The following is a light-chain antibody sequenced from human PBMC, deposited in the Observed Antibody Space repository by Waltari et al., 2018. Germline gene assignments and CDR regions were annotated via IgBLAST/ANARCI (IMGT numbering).Light chain of an antibody. CDR3: AAWDGSLNGLV. Sequence: QSVLIHPPSASGPPGQRVTIPCSGGSSNIGRSPVNWYQQLPGTAPKLLIHSNVQRPSGVPDRISCSKSGTSASLAISVLQSEDEAHYFCAAWDGSLNGLVFGGGTELTVL. V-gene: IGLV1-44*01. CDR2: SNV. J-gene: IGLJ2*01. CDR1: SSNIGRSP.